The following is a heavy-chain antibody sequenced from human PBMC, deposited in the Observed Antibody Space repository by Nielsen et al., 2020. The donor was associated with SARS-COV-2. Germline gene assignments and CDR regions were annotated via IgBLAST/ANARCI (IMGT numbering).Heavy chain of an antibody. D-gene: IGHD2-8*01. CDR3: ARVLMVYARNWYFDL. CDR2: IYTSGST. V-gene: IGHV4-4*07. J-gene: IGHJ2*01. Sequence: SETLSLTCTVSGGSISSYYWSWIRQPAGKGLEWIGRIYTSGSTNYNPSLKSRVTMSVDTSKNQFSLKLSSVTAADTAVYYCARVLMVYARNWYFDLWGRGTLVTVSS. CDR1: GGSISSYY.